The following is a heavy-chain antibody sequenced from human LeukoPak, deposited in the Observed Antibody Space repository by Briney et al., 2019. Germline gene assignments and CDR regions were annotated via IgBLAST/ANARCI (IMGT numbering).Heavy chain of an antibody. V-gene: IGHV1-2*06. Sequence: ASVKVSCKASGYTFTGYYMHWVRQAPGQGLESRGRINPNSGGTNYAQKFQGRVTMTRDTSISTAYMELSRLRSDDTAVYYCARDRGGYSSSWTDYWGQGTLVTVSS. J-gene: IGHJ4*02. CDR1: GYTFTGYY. CDR2: INPNSGGT. D-gene: IGHD6-13*01. CDR3: ARDRGGYSSSWTDY.